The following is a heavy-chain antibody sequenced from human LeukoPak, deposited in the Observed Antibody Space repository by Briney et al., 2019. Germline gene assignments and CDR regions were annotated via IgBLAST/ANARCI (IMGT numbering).Heavy chain of an antibody. CDR3: AGSTAPGAFDI. D-gene: IGHD1-26*01. CDR1: GFTFSSYW. Sequence: GGSLRLSCAASGFTFSSYWMSWVRQAPGKGLEWVANIKQDGSEKYYVDSVKGRCTISRDNAKNSLYLQMNSLRAEDTAVYYCAGSTAPGAFDIWGQGAMVTVSS. J-gene: IGHJ3*02. V-gene: IGHV3-7*01. CDR2: IKQDGSEK.